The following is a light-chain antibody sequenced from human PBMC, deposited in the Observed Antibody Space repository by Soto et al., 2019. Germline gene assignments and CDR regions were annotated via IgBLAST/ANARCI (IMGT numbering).Light chain of an antibody. CDR2: KAS. CDR3: QQYNVYST. J-gene: IGKJ4*01. V-gene: IGKV1-5*03. Sequence: DIQMTPSPSTLSASVVDRVTITCRASQSISSWLAWYQQKPGKAPKVLIYKASNLESGVPSRFSGSGSETEFTLTISSLQPDDFATYYCQQYNVYSTFGGGTKVDI. CDR1: QSISSW.